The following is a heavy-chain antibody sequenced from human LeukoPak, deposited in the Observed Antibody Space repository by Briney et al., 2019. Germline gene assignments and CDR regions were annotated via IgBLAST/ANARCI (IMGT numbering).Heavy chain of an antibody. CDR2: IYPGDSDT. J-gene: IGHJ4*02. V-gene: IGHV5-51*01. CDR3: ARGSRIAAADY. D-gene: IGHD6-13*01. CDR1: GYTFTNYW. Sequence: GVSLQISCKGSGYTFTNYWIGWVRPMPGKGLEWMGIIYPGDSDTRYSPSFQGQVTISADKSISTAYLQWSSLKASDTAMYYCARGSRIAAADYWGQGTLVTVSS.